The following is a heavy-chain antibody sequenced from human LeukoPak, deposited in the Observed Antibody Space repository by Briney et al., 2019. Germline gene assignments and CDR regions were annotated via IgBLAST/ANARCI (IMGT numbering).Heavy chain of an antibody. D-gene: IGHD6-19*01. CDR1: GGSISSYY. J-gene: IGHJ3*02. Sequence: SETPSLTCTVSGGSISSYYWSWIRQPPGKGLEWIGYIYYSGGTNYNPSLKSRVTISVDTSKNQFSLKLSSVTAADTAVYYCARLEQWLANDAFDIWGQGTMVTVSS. CDR2: IYYSGGT. V-gene: IGHV4-59*08. CDR3: ARLEQWLANDAFDI.